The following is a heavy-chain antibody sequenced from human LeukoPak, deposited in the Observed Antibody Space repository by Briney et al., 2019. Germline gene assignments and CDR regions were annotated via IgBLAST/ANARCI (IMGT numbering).Heavy chain of an antibody. CDR3: AGTPHKLYCSSTSCYYYYYMDV. J-gene: IGHJ6*03. V-gene: IGHV1-18*01. CDR2: ISAYNGNT. D-gene: IGHD2-2*01. CDR1: GYTFTSYG. Sequence: ASVKVSCKASGYTFTSYGISWVRQAPGQGLEWMGWISAYNGNTNYAQKLQGRVTMTTDTSTSTAYMELRSLRSDDTAVYYCAGTPHKLYCSSTSCYYYYYMDVWGKGTTVTVSS.